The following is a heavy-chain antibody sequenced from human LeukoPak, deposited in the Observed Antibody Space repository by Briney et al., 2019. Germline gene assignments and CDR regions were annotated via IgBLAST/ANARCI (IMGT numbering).Heavy chain of an antibody. CDR1: GLSFSSYA. CDR3: ARDGGTYHFDY. J-gene: IGHJ4*02. D-gene: IGHD1-26*01. CDR2: ISSGSSYI. Sequence: GGSLRLCCAASGLSFSSYAMNWVRQAPGKGLEWVSSISSGSSYIYYADSVKGRFTISRDNAKNSLYLQMNSLRAEDTAVYYCARDGGTYHFDYWGQGTLVTVSS. V-gene: IGHV3-21*01.